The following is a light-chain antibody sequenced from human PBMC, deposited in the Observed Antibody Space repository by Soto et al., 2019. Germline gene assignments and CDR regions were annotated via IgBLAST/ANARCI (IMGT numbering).Light chain of an antibody. J-gene: IGKJ1*01. CDR2: GAS. V-gene: IGKV3-20*01. Sequence: EVVMTQSPATLSVPPGERVTLSCRASQSVSSSYLAWYQQKPGQAPRLLIFGASSRATGIPDRFSGSGAGTDFTLTISRLEPEDFAVYYCQQYGSSPWTFGQGTKVDIK. CDR1: QSVSSSY. CDR3: QQYGSSPWT.